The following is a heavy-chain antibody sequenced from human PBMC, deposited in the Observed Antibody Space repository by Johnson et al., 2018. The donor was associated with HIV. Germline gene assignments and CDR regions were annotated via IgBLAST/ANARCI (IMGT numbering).Heavy chain of an antibody. CDR2: IYSGGST. CDR1: GFTVSSNY. D-gene: IGHD4-11*01. V-gene: IGHV3-53*01. J-gene: IGHJ3*02. CDR3: ARDYSNPPHAFDI. Sequence: VQLVESGGGVVQPGRSLRLSCAASGFTVSSNYMSWVRQAPGKGLEWVSVIYSGGSTYYADSVKGRFTISRDNSKNTLYLQMNRLRAEDTAVDYCARDYSNPPHAFDIWGQGTMVTVSS.